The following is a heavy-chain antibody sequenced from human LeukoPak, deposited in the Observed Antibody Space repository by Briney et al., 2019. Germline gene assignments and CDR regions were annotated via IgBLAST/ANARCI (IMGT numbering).Heavy chain of an antibody. CDR2: MNPNSGNT. J-gene: IGHJ4*02. CDR3: ARRRSPYGGNRGEFDY. CDR1: RYTFTSYD. Sequence: GASVKVSCKASRYTFTSYDINWVRQATGQGLEWMGWMNPNSGNTGYAQKFQGRVTMTRNTSISTAYMELSSLRSEDTAVYYCARRRSPYGGNRGEFDYWGQRTLVTVSS. D-gene: IGHD4-23*01. V-gene: IGHV1-8*01.